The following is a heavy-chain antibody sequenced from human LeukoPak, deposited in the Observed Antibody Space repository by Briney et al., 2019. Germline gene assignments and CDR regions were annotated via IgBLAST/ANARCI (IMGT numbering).Heavy chain of an antibody. D-gene: IGHD5-18*01. V-gene: IGHV4-39*01. J-gene: IGHJ4*02. CDR2: IYYSGST. CDR3: ARRVGSSYSFLDY. CDR1: GDSVSSTNYY. Sequence: SETLSLTCTVSGDSVSSTNYYWGWIRQPPGKGLEWIGSIYYSGSTYYNPSLKSRVTISVDTSKNQFSLKLSSVTAADTAVYYCARRVGSSYSFLDYWGQGTLVTVSS.